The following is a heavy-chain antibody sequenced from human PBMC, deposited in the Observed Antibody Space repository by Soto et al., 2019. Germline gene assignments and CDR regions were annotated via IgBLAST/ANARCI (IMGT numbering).Heavy chain of an antibody. CDR1: GGSISSSSYY. V-gene: IGHV4-39*07. CDR3: EKVPAYLVLRNWFDP. Sequence: SETLSLTCXVSGGSISSSSYYWGWIRQPPGKGLEWIGSIYYSGSTYYNPSLKSRVTISVDTSKNTLYLQMNSLRAEDTAVYYCEKVPAYLVLRNWFDPWGQGTLVTVSS. D-gene: IGHD2-2*01. J-gene: IGHJ5*02. CDR2: IYYSGST.